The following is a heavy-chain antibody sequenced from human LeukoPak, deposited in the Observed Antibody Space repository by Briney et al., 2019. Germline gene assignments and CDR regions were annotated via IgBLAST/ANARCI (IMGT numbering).Heavy chain of an antibody. CDR1: GYTFTSYG. J-gene: IGHJ4*02. Sequence: GASVKVSCKASGYTFTSYGISWVRQAPGQGREWMGWISAYNGNTNYAQKLQGRVTMTTDTSTSTAYMELRSLRSDDTAVYYCARDLFVVVRGVIPPGYWGQGTLVTVSS. CDR2: ISAYNGNT. CDR3: ARDLFVVVRGVIPPGY. V-gene: IGHV1-18*01. D-gene: IGHD3-10*01.